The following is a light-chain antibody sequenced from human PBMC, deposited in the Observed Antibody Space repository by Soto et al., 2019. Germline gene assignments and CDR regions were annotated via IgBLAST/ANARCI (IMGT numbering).Light chain of an antibody. Sequence: QSVLTQPASVSGSPGQSITISCTGTSSDVGGYNYVSWYQQHPGKAPKLMIYEVTNRPSGVSSRFSGSKSGNTASLTVSGLQAEDEADYYCTSYAGSNNFVVFGGGTELTVL. J-gene: IGLJ2*01. CDR2: EVT. CDR1: SSDVGGYNY. V-gene: IGLV2-14*01. CDR3: TSYAGSNNFVV.